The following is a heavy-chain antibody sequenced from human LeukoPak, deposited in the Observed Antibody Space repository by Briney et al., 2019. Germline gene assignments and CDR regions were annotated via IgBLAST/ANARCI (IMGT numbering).Heavy chain of an antibody. CDR2: ISSSGSTR. V-gene: IGHV3-48*03. D-gene: IGHD5-12*01. J-gene: IGHJ3*02. CDR1: GFTFRIYD. Sequence: GGSLRLSCAASGFTFRIYDMNWVRQAPGKGLEWVSYISSSGSTRSYADSVQGRFTISRDNAKNSLSLQMNSLRAEDTAVYYCSRLAWRAFDIWGQGTMVTVSS. CDR3: SRLAWRAFDI.